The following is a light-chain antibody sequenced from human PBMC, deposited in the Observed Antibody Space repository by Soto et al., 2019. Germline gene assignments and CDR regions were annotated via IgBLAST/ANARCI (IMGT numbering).Light chain of an antibody. V-gene: IGKV1D-12*01. Sequence: DIQMTQSPSSVSASVGDRVTISCRASQSVNRWLAWYQQKPGKAPRLLIYSTSSLQSGVPSRFSGSGSGTDFTLTISTLQPEDFATYYCQQAHTLPLTIGGGTNIEIK. CDR1: QSVNRW. CDR2: STS. J-gene: IGKJ4*01. CDR3: QQAHTLPLT.